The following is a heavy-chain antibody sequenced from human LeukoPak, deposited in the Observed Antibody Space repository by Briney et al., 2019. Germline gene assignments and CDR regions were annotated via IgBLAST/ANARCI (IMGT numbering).Heavy chain of an antibody. D-gene: IGHD1-26*01. CDR3: ARVGATVGWFDP. V-gene: IGHV1-46*01. CDR1: GYTFTGYY. J-gene: IGHJ5*02. CDR2: INPSGGST. Sequence: ASVKVSCKASGYTFTGYYMHWVRQAPGQGLEWMGIINPSGGSTSYAQKFQGRVTMTRDTSTSTVYMELSSLRSEDTAVYYCARVGATVGWFDPWGQGTLVTVSS.